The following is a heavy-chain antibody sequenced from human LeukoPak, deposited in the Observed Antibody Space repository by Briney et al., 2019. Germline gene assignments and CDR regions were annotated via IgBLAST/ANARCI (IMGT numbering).Heavy chain of an antibody. D-gene: IGHD3-10*01. Sequence: GGSLRLSCAASGFTVSSNYMSWVRQAPGKGLEWVSVIYSGGSTYYADSVKGRFTISRDNSKNTLYLQMNSLRAEDTAVYYCAKYYYGSGSYYKGLDYWGQGTLVTVSS. V-gene: IGHV3-66*01. CDR1: GFTVSSNY. J-gene: IGHJ4*02. CDR3: AKYYYGSGSYYKGLDY. CDR2: IYSGGST.